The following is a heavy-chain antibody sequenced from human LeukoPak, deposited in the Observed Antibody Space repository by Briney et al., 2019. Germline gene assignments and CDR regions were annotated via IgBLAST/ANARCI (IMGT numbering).Heavy chain of an antibody. V-gene: IGHV3-9*03. D-gene: IGHD3-22*01. J-gene: IGHJ4*02. CDR2: ISWNSGSI. Sequence: SGGSLRLSCAASGFTFDDYAMHWVRQAPGKGLEWVSGISWNSGSIGYADSVKGRFTISRDNAKNSLYLQMNSLRAEDMALYYCAKARDSSGFDYWGQGTLVTVSS. CDR1: GFTFDDYA. CDR3: AKARDSSGFDY.